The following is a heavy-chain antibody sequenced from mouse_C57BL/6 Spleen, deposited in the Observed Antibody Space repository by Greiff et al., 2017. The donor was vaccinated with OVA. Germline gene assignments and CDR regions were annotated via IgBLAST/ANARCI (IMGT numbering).Heavy chain of an antibody. J-gene: IGHJ4*01. Sequence: EVMLVESGGGLVKPGGSLKLSCAASGFTFSDYGMHWVRQAPEKGLEWVAYISSGSSTIYYADTVKGRFTISRDNAKNTLFLQMTRLRSEDTAMYYCARPGTRYAMDYWGQGTSVTVSS. CDR2: ISSGSSTI. D-gene: IGHD3-3*01. CDR1: GFTFSDYG. CDR3: ARPGTRYAMDY. V-gene: IGHV5-17*01.